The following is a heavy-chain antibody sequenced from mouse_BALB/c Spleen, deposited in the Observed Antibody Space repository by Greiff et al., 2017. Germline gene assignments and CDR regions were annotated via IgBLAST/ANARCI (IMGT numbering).Heavy chain of an antibody. CDR3: AREDGTTAPWFAY. V-gene: IGHV2-6-7*01. CDR1: GFSLTGYG. D-gene: IGHD1-2*01. J-gene: IGHJ3*01. Sequence: VMLVESGPGLVAPSQSLSITCTVSGFSLTGYGVNWVRQPPGKGLEWLGMIWGDGSTDYNSALKSRLSISKDNSKSQVFLKMNSLQTDDTARYYCAREDGTTAPWFAYWGQGTLVTVSA. CDR2: IWGDGST.